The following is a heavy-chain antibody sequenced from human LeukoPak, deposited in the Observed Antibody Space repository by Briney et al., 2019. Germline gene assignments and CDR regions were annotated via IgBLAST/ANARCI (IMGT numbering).Heavy chain of an antibody. Sequence: GGSLRLSCAASGFTFSSYSMNWVRQAPGKGLEWVSSISSSSSYIYYADSVKGRFTISRDNAKNSLYLQMNSLRAEDTAVYYCAIDFVLGRGDYDRLDPWGQGTLVTVSS. CDR1: GFTFSSYS. D-gene: IGHD4-17*01. CDR2: ISSSSSYI. J-gene: IGHJ5*02. CDR3: AIDFVLGRGDYDRLDP. V-gene: IGHV3-21*01.